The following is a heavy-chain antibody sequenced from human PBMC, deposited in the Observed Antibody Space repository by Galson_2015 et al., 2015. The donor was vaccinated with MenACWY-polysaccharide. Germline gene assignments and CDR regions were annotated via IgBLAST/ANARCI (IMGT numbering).Heavy chain of an antibody. CDR3: ARNPSRLDIAAASH. J-gene: IGHJ4*02. Sequence: SLRLSCAASGFSFRDYYMSWIRQAPGKGLEWVSYISGTSSTIHYSESVEGQFTISRDNAKNSLFLEMNSLRPEDTAVYYCARNPSRLDIAAASHWGQGALVSVSS. D-gene: IGHD6-13*01. V-gene: IGHV3-11*04. CDR2: ISGTSSTI. CDR1: GFSFRDYY.